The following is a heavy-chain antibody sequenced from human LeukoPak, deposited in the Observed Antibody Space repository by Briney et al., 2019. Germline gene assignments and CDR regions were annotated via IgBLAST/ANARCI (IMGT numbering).Heavy chain of an antibody. J-gene: IGHJ3*02. V-gene: IGHV4-39*07. CDR1: GGSISSSSYY. CDR2: IYYSGST. Sequence: PSETLSLTCTVSGGSISSSSYYWGWIRQPPGKGLEWIGSIYYSGSTYYNPSLKSRVTISVDTSKNQFSLKLSSVTAADTAVYYCASSIVVVPAAHYAFDIWGQGTMVTVSS. CDR3: ASSIVVVPAAHYAFDI. D-gene: IGHD2-2*01.